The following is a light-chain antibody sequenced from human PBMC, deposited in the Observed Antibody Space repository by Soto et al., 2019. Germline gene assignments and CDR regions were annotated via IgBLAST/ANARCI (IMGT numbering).Light chain of an antibody. Sequence: DIQMTQSPSTLSASVGDRVTITCRASQSVSSWLAWYQQKPGKAPKLLIYKASSLESGVSSRFSGSASGTEFTLTISSLQPDDFATYYCQQYNTYPRTFGQGTKVEIK. CDR2: KAS. V-gene: IGKV1-5*03. CDR3: QQYNTYPRT. J-gene: IGKJ1*01. CDR1: QSVSSW.